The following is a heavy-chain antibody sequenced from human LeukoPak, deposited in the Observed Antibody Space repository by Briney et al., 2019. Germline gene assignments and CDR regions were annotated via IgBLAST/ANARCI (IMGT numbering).Heavy chain of an antibody. Sequence: PSETLSLTCTVSGGSISSSSYYWGWIRQPPGKGLEWIGSIYYSGSTYYNPSLKSRVTISVDTSKNQFSLKLSSVTAADTAVYYCCVVVGGSAIDYWGQGTLVTVSS. D-gene: IGHD2-21*01. CDR3: CVVVGGSAIDY. V-gene: IGHV4-39*01. CDR2: IYYSGST. J-gene: IGHJ4*02. CDR1: GGSISSSSYY.